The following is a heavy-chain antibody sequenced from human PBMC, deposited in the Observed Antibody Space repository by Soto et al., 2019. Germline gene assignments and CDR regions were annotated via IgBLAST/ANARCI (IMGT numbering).Heavy chain of an antibody. CDR1: GGSMSSYY. CDR3: ARADPDASVGY. V-gene: IGHV4-59*01. D-gene: IGHD2-15*01. Sequence: SETLSLTCTVSGGSMSSYYWAWLRQSPGRGLEWIGYISYSGSTYYNPSLKSRVTISADTSKNQFSLRMNSMIAADTAVYYCARADPDASVGYWGQGTLVTVSS. J-gene: IGHJ4*02. CDR2: ISYSGST.